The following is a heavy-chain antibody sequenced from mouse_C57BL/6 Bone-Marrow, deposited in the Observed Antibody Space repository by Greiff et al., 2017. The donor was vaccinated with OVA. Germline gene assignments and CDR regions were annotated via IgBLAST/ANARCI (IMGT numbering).Heavy chain of an antibody. V-gene: IGHV1-26*01. J-gene: IGHJ2*01. CDR1: GYTFTDYY. Sequence: EVQLQQSGPELVKPGASVKISCKASGYTFTDYYMNWVKQSHGKSLEWIGDINPNNGGTSYNQKFKGKATLTVDKSSSTAYMELRSLTSEDSAVYYCARRRAVVRFDYWGQGTTLTVSS. CDR3: ARRRAVVRFDY. CDR2: INPNNGGT. D-gene: IGHD3-3*01.